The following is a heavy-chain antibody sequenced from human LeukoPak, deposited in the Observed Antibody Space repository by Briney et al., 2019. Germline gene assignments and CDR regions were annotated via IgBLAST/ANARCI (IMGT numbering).Heavy chain of an antibody. CDR3: ARLPDY. Sequence: SETLSLTCTVSGGSISSHYWSWIRQPPGKGLEWIGYIYYSGSTNYNPSLKSRVTISVDTSKNQFSLKLSSVTAADTAVYYCARLPDYWGQGTLATVSS. V-gene: IGHV4-59*11. CDR1: GGSISSHY. CDR2: IYYSGST. J-gene: IGHJ4*02.